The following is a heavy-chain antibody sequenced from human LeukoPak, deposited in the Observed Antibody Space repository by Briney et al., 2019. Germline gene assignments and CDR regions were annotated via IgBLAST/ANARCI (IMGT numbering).Heavy chain of an antibody. D-gene: IGHD2-2*01. V-gene: IGHV3-21*01. Sequence: GGSLRLSCAASGFTFSSYSMNWVRQAPGKGLEWVSSISSSSCYIYYADSVKGRFTISRDNAKNSLYLQMNSLRAEDTAVYYCASLHDCSSNSGYQLDYWGQGTLVTVSS. CDR3: ASLHDCSSNSGYQLDY. CDR1: GFTFSSYS. J-gene: IGHJ4*02. CDR2: ISSSSCYI.